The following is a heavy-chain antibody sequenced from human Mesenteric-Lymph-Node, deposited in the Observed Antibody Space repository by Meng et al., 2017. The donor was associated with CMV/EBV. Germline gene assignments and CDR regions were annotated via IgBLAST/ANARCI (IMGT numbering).Heavy chain of an antibody. CDR1: GFTFSSYA. D-gene: IGHD3-10*01. CDR3: ARDITMVRGVIITGMDV. Sequence: GGSLRLSCVASGFTFSSYAMSWVRQAPGKGLEWVSGISGSGGGTYYADSVKGRFTISRDNSKNTLYLQMNSLRAEDTAVYYCARDITMVRGVIITGMDVWGQGTTVTVSS. J-gene: IGHJ6*02. CDR2: ISGSGGGT. V-gene: IGHV3-23*01.